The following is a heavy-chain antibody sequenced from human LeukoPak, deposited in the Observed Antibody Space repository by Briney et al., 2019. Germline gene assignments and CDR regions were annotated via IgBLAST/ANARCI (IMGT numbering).Heavy chain of an antibody. CDR2: MNPNSGNT. V-gene: IGHV1-8*03. D-gene: IGHD3-10*01. CDR3: ARSLLYYYGSGSYPPFDP. J-gene: IGHJ5*02. CDR1: GYTFTSYD. Sequence: ASVKVSCKASGYTFTSYDINWVRQATGQGLEWMGWMNPNSGNTGYAQKFQGRVTITADESTSTAYMELSSLRSEDTAVYYCARSLLYYYGSGSYPPFDPWGQGTLVTVSS.